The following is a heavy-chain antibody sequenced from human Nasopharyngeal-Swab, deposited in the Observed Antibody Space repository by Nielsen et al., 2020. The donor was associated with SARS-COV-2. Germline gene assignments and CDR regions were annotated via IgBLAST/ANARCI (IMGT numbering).Heavy chain of an antibody. V-gene: IGHV3-21*01. J-gene: IGHJ5*02. D-gene: IGHD2-2*01. CDR2: ISSSSSYK. CDR3: VRGAVGVAAYNWFDP. Sequence: GGSLRLSCAASGFTFSDYNMNWVRQAPGKGLEWVSLISSSSSYKYYAASVKGRFTISRDNANNSLYLQMNSLRAEDTAVYYCVRGAVGVAAYNWFDPWGQGTLVTVSS. CDR1: GFTFSDYN.